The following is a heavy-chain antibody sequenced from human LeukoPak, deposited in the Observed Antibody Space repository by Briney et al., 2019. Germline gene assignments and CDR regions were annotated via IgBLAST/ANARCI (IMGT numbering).Heavy chain of an antibody. CDR3: ARAFPWLRLYYFDY. CDR2: IYYSGST. J-gene: IGHJ4*02. CDR1: GGSISSSSYY. D-gene: IGHD5-12*01. Sequence: SETLSLTCTVSGGSISSSSYYWGWIRQPPGKGLERIGNIYYSGSTYYNPSLKSRVTISVDTSKNQFSLKLSSVTAADTAVYYCARAFPWLRLYYFDYWGQGTLVTVSS. V-gene: IGHV4-39*07.